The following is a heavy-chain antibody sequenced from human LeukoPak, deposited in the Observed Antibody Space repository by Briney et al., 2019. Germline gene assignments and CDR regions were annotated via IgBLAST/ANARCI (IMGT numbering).Heavy chain of an antibody. J-gene: IGHJ4*02. V-gene: IGHV4-34*01. Sequence: PSETLSLTCAVYGGSFSGYYWSWIRQPPGKGLEWIGEINHSGSTNYNPSLKSRVTISVDTSKNQFSLKLSSVTAADTAVYYCAVQGYCSSTSCYGAYWGQGTLVTVSS. CDR2: INHSGST. CDR1: GGSFSGYY. CDR3: AVQGYCSSTSCYGAY. D-gene: IGHD2-2*01.